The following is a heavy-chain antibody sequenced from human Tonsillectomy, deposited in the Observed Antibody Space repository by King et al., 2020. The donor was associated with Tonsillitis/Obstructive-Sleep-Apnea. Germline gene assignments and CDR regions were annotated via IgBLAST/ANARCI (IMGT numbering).Heavy chain of an antibody. CDR3: ARDLGYSSSSGGFDY. V-gene: IGHV3-30*04. Sequence: VQLVESGGGVVQPGKSLRLSCAASGFTFRNYIMHWVRQAPGKGLEWVAIMPYDGSNKYYADSVKGRFTISRDNSKNTLYLQMNSLRAEDTAVYYCARDLGYSSSSGGFDYWGQGTLVTGSS. D-gene: IGHD6-6*01. J-gene: IGHJ4*02. CDR2: MPYDGSNK. CDR1: GFTFRNYI.